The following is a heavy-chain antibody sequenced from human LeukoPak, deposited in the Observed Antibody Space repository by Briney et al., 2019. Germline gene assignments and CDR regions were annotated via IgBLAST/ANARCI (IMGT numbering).Heavy chain of an antibody. V-gene: IGHV4-34*01. D-gene: IGHD6-6*01. CDR3: ASSIAARPYYYYYYMDV. CDR2: INHSGST. CDR1: GGSFSGYY. J-gene: IGHJ6*03. Sequence: SETLSLTCAVYGGSFSGYYWSWIRQPPGKGLEWIGEINHSGSTNCNPSLKSRVTISVDTSKNQFSLKLSSVTAADTAVYYCASSIAARPYYYYYYMDVWGKGTTVTVSS.